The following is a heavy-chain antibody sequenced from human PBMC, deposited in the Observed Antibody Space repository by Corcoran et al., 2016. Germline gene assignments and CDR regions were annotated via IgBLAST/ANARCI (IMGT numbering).Heavy chain of an antibody. CDR2: IYYSGST. Sequence: QLQLQESGPGLVKPSETLSLTCTVSAGSISSSGYCWGWIRQPPGKGLEWIGSIYYSGSTYYNSSLKSRVTISVDTSKNQFSLKLSSVTAADSAVYYCARLNGYSYGFFDYWGQGTLVTVSS. J-gene: IGHJ4*02. V-gene: IGHV4-39*01. CDR3: ARLNGYSYGFFDY. CDR1: AGSISSSGYC. D-gene: IGHD5-18*01.